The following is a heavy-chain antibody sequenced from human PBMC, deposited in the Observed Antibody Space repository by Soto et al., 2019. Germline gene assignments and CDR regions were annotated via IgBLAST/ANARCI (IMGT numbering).Heavy chain of an antibody. Sequence: SETLSLTCSVSGGSISSSSYYWGWIRQPPGKGLEWIGSIYYSGSTYYNPSLKSRVTISVDTSKNQFSLKLSSVTAADTAVYSCARQGIVVVPAPQLTTSPTTVDYWGQGTLVTVSS. J-gene: IGHJ4*02. CDR3: ARQGIVVVPAPQLTTSPTTVDY. CDR1: GGSISSSSYY. CDR2: IYYSGST. D-gene: IGHD2-2*01. V-gene: IGHV4-39*01.